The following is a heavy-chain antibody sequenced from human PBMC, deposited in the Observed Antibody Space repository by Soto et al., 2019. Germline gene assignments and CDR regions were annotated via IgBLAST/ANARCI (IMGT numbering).Heavy chain of an antibody. CDR1: GYSFTSYW. Sequence: GESLKISCKGSGYSFTSYWISWVRQMPGKGLEWMGRIDPSDSYTNYSPSFQGHVTISADKSISTAYLQWSSLKASDTAMYYCASNVMVRGVTNYYYYGMDVWGQGTTVTGLL. V-gene: IGHV5-10-1*01. CDR3: ASNVMVRGVTNYYYYGMDV. D-gene: IGHD3-10*01. J-gene: IGHJ6*02. CDR2: IDPSDSYT.